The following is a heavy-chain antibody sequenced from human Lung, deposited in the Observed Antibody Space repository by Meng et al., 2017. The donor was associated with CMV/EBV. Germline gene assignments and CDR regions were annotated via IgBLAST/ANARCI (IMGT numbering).Heavy chain of an antibody. CDR3: ARVGGCSGGGCYHRLFDY. Sequence: HVRLQESGPCMVKPSQTLSLTCTFSGGSISSGDYYWSWIRQPPGKGLEWIGYIYYTGSTYYNPSLKSRVIISVDTSKNQFSLKLNSVTAADTAVYYCARVGGCSGGGCYHRLFDYWGQGTLVTVSS. CDR1: GGSISSGDYY. J-gene: IGHJ4*02. D-gene: IGHD2-15*01. V-gene: IGHV4-30-4*01. CDR2: IYYTGST.